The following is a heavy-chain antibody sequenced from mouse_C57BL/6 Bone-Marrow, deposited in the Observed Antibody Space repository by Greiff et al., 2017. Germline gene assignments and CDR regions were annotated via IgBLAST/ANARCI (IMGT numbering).Heavy chain of an antibody. V-gene: IGHV1-64*01. D-gene: IGHD1-1*01. J-gene: IGHJ2*01. CDR1: GYTFTSYW. CDR2: IHPNSGST. Sequence: VQLQQPGAELVKPGASVKLSCKASGYTFTSYWMHWVKQRPGQGLEWIGMIHPNSGSTNYNEKFKSKATLTVDKSSSTASMQLSSLTSEDSAVYYCARWGTTVVATRYYFDYWGQGTTLTVSS. CDR3: ARWGTTVVATRYYFDY.